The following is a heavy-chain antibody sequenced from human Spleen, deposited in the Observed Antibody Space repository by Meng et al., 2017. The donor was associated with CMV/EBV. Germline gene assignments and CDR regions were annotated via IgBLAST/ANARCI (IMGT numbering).Heavy chain of an antibody. V-gene: IGHV1-2*04. CDR1: YPFTGYD. J-gene: IGHJ5*02. CDR2: INPNSGAT. CDR3: TRAGTMVRAVKGAWFDP. Sequence: YPFTGYDIHWVRQAPGQGLEWMGWINPNSGATNYAQNFQGWVTMTRDTSISTAYMELSRLKSDDTAVYYCTRAGTMVRAVKGAWFDPWGQGTLVTVSS. D-gene: IGHD3-10*01.